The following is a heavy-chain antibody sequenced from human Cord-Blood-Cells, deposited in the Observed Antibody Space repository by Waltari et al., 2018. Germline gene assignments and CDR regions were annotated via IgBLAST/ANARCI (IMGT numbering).Heavy chain of an antibody. CDR3: AKGRYYAFDI. CDR2: ISWNSGSI. CDR1: GFTFDGYA. Sequence: GGLVQPGRSLRLSCAASGFTFDGYAMHWVRQAPGKGLEWVSGISWNSGSIGYADSVKGRFTISRDNAKNSLYLQMNSLRAEDTALYYCAKGRYYAFDIWGQGTMVTVSS. V-gene: IGHV3-9*01. J-gene: IGHJ3*02. D-gene: IGHD1-26*01.